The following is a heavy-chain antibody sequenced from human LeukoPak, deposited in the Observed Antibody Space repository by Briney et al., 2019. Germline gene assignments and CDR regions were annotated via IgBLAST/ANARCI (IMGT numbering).Heavy chain of an antibody. V-gene: IGHV1-2*04. CDR2: INPNSGGT. D-gene: IGHD3-22*01. Sequence: ASVKVSCKASGYTFTSYGISWVRQAPGQGLEWMGWINPNSGGTNYAQKFQGWVTMTRDTSISTAYMELSRLRSDDTAVYYCARGVDSSGYYYLFDYWGQGTLVTVSS. CDR3: ARGVDSSGYYYLFDY. CDR1: GYTFTSYG. J-gene: IGHJ4*02.